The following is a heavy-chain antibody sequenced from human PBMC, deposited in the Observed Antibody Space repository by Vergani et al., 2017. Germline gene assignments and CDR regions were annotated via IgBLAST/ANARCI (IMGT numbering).Heavy chain of an antibody. CDR3: AKGPGATTGRY. J-gene: IGHJ4*02. CDR2: ISSSGSTI. V-gene: IGHV3-48*03. Sequence: EVQLVESGGGLVQPGGSLRLSCAASGFTFSSYEMNWVRQAPGKGLEWVSYISSSGSTIYYADSVKGRFTISRDNAKNSLYLQMNSLRAEDTAVYYCAKGPGATTGRYWGQGTLVTVSS. D-gene: IGHD1-26*01. CDR1: GFTFSSYE.